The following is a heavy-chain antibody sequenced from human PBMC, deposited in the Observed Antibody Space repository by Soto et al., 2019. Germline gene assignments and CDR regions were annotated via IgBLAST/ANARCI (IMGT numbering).Heavy chain of an antibody. CDR2: ISFDVSDK. Sequence: PGGSLRLSCEAFGFSFNSHAIHWVRQAPGKGLEWVAVISFDVSDKYYADSVKGRFTISRDNSKNMLYLQMSSLRPEDTAVYFCARSQWQVIGTPPGLDYWGQGALVTVSS. J-gene: IGHJ4*02. V-gene: IGHV3-30*03. CDR3: ARSQWQVIGTPPGLDY. CDR1: GFSFNSHA. D-gene: IGHD6-19*01.